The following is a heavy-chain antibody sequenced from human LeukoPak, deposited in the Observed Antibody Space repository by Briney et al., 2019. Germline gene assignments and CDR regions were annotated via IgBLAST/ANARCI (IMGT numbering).Heavy chain of an antibody. Sequence: GGSLRLSCAASGFTFSNYWMHWVRQAPGKGLEWLSSLGGSASGTYDAYDADSVKGRFTMSRDNSKNTVYLQMNSLRGEDTAVYFCAKEGRYSSTWFRGWYFDYWGQGTLVTVSS. J-gene: IGHJ4*02. D-gene: IGHD6-13*01. CDR1: GFTFSNYW. CDR2: LGGSASGT. CDR3: AKEGRYSSTWFRGWYFDY. V-gene: IGHV3-23*01.